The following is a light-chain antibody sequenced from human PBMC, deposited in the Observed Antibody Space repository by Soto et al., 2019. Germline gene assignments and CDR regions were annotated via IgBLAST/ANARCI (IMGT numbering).Light chain of an antibody. V-gene: IGKV3-20*01. Sequence: EIVLTQSPGTLSLSPGDRATVSCRASQRVSSSFLAWYQQKPGQSLRLLIFGASKRATGIPDRFSGSGSGTDFTLTISRLEPEDFAVYYCQQYGSSSLTFGGGTKVDIK. CDR1: QRVSSSF. CDR2: GAS. CDR3: QQYGSSSLT. J-gene: IGKJ4*01.